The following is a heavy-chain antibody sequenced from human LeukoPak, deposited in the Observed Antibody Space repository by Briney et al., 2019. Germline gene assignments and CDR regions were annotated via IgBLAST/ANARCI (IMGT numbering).Heavy chain of an antibody. D-gene: IGHD1-26*01. CDR3: ARVLQWKLLEGGYSYCMDV. CDR2: ISTYNGNT. V-gene: IGHV1-18*01. Sequence: ASVKVSCKASGYTVTSYDINWVRQAPGQGLEWMGWISTYNGNTNYAQKLQGRVTMTTGTSTNTAYMELTSLRSDDTAVYYCARVLQWKLLEGGYSYCMDVWGQGTTVTVSS. CDR1: GYTVTSYD. J-gene: IGHJ6*02.